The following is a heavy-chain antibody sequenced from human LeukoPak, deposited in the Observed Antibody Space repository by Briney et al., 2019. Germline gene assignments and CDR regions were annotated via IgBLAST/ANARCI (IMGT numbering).Heavy chain of an antibody. J-gene: IGHJ6*02. CDR2: INPNSGGT. CDR3: ARDTAPGGYYYYGMDV. CDR1: GYTFTGYH. Sequence: ASVKVSCKASGYTFTGYHMHWVRQAPGQGLEWMGWINPNSGGTNYAQKFQGRVTMTRDTSISTAYMELSRLRSDDTAVYYCARDTAPGGYYYYGMDVWGQGTTVTVSS. V-gene: IGHV1-2*02. D-gene: IGHD3-10*01.